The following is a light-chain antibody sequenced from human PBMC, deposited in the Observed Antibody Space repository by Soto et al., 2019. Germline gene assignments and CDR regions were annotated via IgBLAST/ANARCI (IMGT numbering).Light chain of an antibody. Sequence: DIQMTQSPSSLSGSIGDRVTITCQASQGIGTFLNWFQQRPGRAPKLMIYDASTLETGVPSRFSGSGSGSDFTFTISGLQPEDIATYYCQQYDVLPPTFGQGTRLEI. CDR1: QGIGTF. V-gene: IGKV1-33*01. CDR2: DAS. J-gene: IGKJ5*01. CDR3: QQYDVLPPT.